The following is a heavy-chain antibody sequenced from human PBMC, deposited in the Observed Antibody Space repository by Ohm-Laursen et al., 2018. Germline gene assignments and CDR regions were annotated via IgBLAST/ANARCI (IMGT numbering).Heavy chain of an antibody. J-gene: IGHJ2*01. CDR1: GGSISSYY. CDR2: IYFSGST. D-gene: IGHD3-10*01. CDR3: ATIGRFDWYFDL. V-gene: IGHV4-59*04. Sequence: SDTLSLTCSVSGGSISSYYWTWIRQPPGKGLEWIAYIYFSGSTYYNPSLRSRVTISVDTSENQFSLKLTSVTAADTAVYYCATIGRFDWYFDLWGRGTLATVSS.